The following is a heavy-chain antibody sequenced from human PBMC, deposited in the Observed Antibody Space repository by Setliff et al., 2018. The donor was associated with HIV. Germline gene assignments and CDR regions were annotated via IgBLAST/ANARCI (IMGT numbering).Heavy chain of an antibody. CDR1: GFNLKSYW. Sequence: GGSLRLSCAASGFNLKSYWMHWVRQVPGKGLVWVSRINSDGSNSNYADSAKGRFTISRDNAKNTLFLQMNSLRAEDTALYYCVREPGAPGYFDYWGQGTLVTVSS. J-gene: IGHJ4*02. CDR2: INSDGSNS. V-gene: IGHV3-74*01. CDR3: VREPGAPGYFDY. D-gene: IGHD7-27*01.